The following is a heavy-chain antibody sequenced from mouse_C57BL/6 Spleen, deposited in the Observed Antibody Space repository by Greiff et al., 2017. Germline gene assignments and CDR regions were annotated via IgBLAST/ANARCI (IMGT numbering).Heavy chain of an antibody. J-gene: IGHJ3*01. D-gene: IGHD2-5*01. Sequence: VQLQQSGPELVKPGASVKISCKASGYSFTGYYMNWVKQSPEKSLEWIGEINPSTGGTNYNQKFKAKATLTVDKSSSTAYMQLKSLTSEDSAVYYCARANSNYFAYWGQGTLVTVSA. CDR2: INPSTGGT. CDR1: GYSFTGYY. V-gene: IGHV1-42*01. CDR3: ARANSNYFAY.